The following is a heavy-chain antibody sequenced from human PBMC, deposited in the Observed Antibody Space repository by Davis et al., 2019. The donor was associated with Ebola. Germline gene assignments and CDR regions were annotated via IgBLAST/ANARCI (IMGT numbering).Heavy chain of an antibody. D-gene: IGHD2-2*01. J-gene: IGHJ6*02. V-gene: IGHV4-39*02. CDR2: FFYTGSS. CDR3: AREREVPAARMDV. Sequence: SETLSLTCTVSGGSISSSRYYWGWIRQPPGEGLQWIGSFFYTGSSYFNPSLKSRVTVSVDTSKNQFSLKLSSVTAADTAVYYCAREREVPAARMDVWGQGTTVTVSS. CDR1: GGSISSSRYY.